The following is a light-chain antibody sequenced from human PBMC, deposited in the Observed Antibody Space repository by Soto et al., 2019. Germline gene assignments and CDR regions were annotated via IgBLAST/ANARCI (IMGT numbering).Light chain of an antibody. Sequence: ETVMTQSPATLSVSPGERPTLSCRASQSVSRNLAWYQQKPGQAPRLLSYDASTRATGIPARFSGRGSGTEFTLTISSLQSEEFTVYYCQQYNTWPLTFGPGTKVDIK. J-gene: IGKJ3*01. CDR3: QQYNTWPLT. V-gene: IGKV3-15*01. CDR1: QSVSRN. CDR2: DAS.